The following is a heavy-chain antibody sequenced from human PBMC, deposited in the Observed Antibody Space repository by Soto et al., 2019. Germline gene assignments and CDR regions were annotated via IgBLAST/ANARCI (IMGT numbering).Heavy chain of an antibody. CDR1: GYNFTGSY. CDR2: INPYSGRT. J-gene: IGHJ6*03. Sequence: GASVKVSCKASGYNFTGSYMHWVRQAPGQGLEWMGWINPYSGRTNYAKQFEGWVTMTRDTSISTAYMELSRLRPDDAAIYYCAREAGGDTTSWYSLGYYYYYMDVWGKGTTVTVSS. CDR3: AREAGGDTTSWYSLGYYYYYMDV. V-gene: IGHV1-2*04. D-gene: IGHD6-13*01.